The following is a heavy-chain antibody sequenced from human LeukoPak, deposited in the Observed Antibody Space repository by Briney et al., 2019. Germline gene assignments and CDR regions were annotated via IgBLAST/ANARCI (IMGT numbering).Heavy chain of an antibody. CDR3: ARDLGWELPYDAFDI. Sequence: QPGRSLRLSCAASGFTFSSYGMHWVRQAPGKGLEWVAVISYDGSNKYYADSVKGRFTISRDNSKNTLYLQMNSLRAEDTAEYYCARDLGWELPYDAFDIWGQGTMVTVSS. V-gene: IGHV3-30*03. J-gene: IGHJ3*02. D-gene: IGHD1-26*01. CDR2: ISYDGSNK. CDR1: GFTFSSYG.